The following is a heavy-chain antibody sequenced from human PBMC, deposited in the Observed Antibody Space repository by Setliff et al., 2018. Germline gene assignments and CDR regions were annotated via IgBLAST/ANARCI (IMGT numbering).Heavy chain of an antibody. V-gene: IGHV4-59*01. J-gene: IGHJ4*02. CDR3: ARSFSRREKFLLDY. CDR1: IGSIRSYY. CDR2: IYYTGST. Sequence: PSETLSLTCTVSIGSIRSYYWSWIRQSPGKGLEWIGYIYYTGSTNYNPSLKSRVTMSVDTSKNQFSLKVSSVTAADTAVYYCARSFSRREKFLLDYWGQGALVTVSS.